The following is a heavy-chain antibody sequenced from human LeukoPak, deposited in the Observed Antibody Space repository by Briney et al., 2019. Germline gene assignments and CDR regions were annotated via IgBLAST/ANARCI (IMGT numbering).Heavy chain of an antibody. Sequence: GGSLRLSCAASGFTFSSYWMHWVRQAPGMGLVWVSRISGDGSTTSYADSVKGRFTISRDNAKNTLYLQMNSLRAEDTAVYYCARDPIDFWGQGTLVTVSS. V-gene: IGHV3-74*01. CDR1: GFTFSSYW. CDR3: ARDPIDF. J-gene: IGHJ4*02. CDR2: ISGDGSTT.